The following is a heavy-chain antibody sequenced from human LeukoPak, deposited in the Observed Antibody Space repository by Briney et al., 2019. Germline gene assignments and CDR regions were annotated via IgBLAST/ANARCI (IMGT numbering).Heavy chain of an antibody. CDR2: VSPIYGTS. V-gene: IGHV1-69*01. Sequence: ASVKVSCKASGGTFGRYAITWVRQAPGQRLEWMGGVSPIYGTSDYAQRFQGRVTISADESTSTAFLEVRSLKSEDTAVYYCARDCSGGRCYGAFDIWGQGTSVIVSS. J-gene: IGHJ3*02. CDR1: GGTFGRYA. D-gene: IGHD2-15*01. CDR3: ARDCSGGRCYGAFDI.